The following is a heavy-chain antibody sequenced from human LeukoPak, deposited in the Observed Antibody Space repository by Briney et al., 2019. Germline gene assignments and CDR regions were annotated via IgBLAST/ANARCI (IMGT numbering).Heavy chain of an antibody. V-gene: IGHV3-33*01. CDR1: GFTFSSYG. J-gene: IGHJ5*02. Sequence: GGSLRLSCAASGFTFSSYGVHWVRQAPGKGLEWVAVIWYDGSNKYYADSVKGRFTISRDNSKNTLYLQMNSLRAEDAAVYYCARDPGYCSGGSCSEWFDPWGQGTLVTVSS. D-gene: IGHD2-15*01. CDR2: IWYDGSNK. CDR3: ARDPGYCSGGSCSEWFDP.